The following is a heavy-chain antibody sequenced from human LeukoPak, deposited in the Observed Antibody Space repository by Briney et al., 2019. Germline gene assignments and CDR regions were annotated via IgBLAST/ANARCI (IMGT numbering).Heavy chain of an antibody. CDR3: ARASGWWHIVAGDAFDI. Sequence: PGGSLRLSCAASGFTFSSYSMNWVRQAPGKGLEWVSYISSSSSTIYYADSAKGRFTISRDNAKNSLYLQMNSLRAEDTAVYYCARASGWWHIVAGDAFDIWGQGTMVTVSS. V-gene: IGHV3-48*01. D-gene: IGHD2-21*01. J-gene: IGHJ3*02. CDR1: GFTFSSYS. CDR2: ISSSSSTI.